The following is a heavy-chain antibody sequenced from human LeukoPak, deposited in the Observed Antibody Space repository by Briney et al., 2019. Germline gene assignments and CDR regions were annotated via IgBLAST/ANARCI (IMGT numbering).Heavy chain of an antibody. CDR2: IYYSGST. CDR3: ARARVAYDYVWGSYRYPNWFDP. Sequence: PSETLSLTCTVSGGSISSSSYYWGWIRQPPGKGLEWIGSIYYSGSTYYNPSLKSRVTISVDTSKNQFSLKLSSVTAADTAVYYCARARVAYDYVWGSYRYPNWFDPWGQGTLVTVSS. CDR1: GGSISSSSYY. D-gene: IGHD3-16*02. V-gene: IGHV4-39*01. J-gene: IGHJ5*02.